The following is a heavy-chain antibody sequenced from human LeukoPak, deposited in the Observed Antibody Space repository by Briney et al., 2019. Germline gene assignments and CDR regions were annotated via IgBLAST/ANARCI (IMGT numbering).Heavy chain of an antibody. J-gene: IGHJ4*02. V-gene: IGHV3-21*01. CDR3: ASGSSYSSGWYYFDY. Sequence: PGGSLRLSCAASGFTFSSYSMNWVRQAPGRGLEWVSSISSSSSYIYYADSVKGRFTISRDNAKNSLYLQMNSLRAEDTAVYYCASGSSYSSGWYYFDYWGQGTRVTVSA. CDR1: GFTFSSYS. CDR2: ISSSSSYI. D-gene: IGHD6-19*01.